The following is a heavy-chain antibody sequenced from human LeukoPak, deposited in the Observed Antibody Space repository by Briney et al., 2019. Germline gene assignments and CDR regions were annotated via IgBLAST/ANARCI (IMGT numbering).Heavy chain of an antibody. V-gene: IGHV3-30*14. CDR2: ISYDGSNK. Sequence: GGSLRLSCAASGFTFSSYAMHWVRQAPGKGLEWVAVISYDGSNKYYADSVKGRFTISRDNSKNTLYLQMNSLRAEDTAVYYCAREGYYYDSSGSYDAFDIWGQGTMVTVSS. D-gene: IGHD3-22*01. CDR1: GFTFSSYA. J-gene: IGHJ3*02. CDR3: AREGYYYDSSGSYDAFDI.